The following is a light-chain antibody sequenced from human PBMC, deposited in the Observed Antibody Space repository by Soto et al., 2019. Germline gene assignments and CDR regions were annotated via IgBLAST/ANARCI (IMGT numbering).Light chain of an antibody. CDR1: QSVSSK. V-gene: IGKV3-15*01. CDR3: QQYNNWPHT. CDR2: FAS. J-gene: IGKJ2*01. Sequence: EIVMTQSPSTLSASPGERATLSCRASQSVSSKLAWFQQKPGQAPRLLIYFASTRATDIPARFSGSGSGTEFTLTISSLQSEDFAVYYCQQYNNWPHTFGQGTKVDIK.